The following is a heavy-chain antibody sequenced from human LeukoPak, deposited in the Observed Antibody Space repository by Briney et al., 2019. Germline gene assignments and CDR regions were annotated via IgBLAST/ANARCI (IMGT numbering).Heavy chain of an antibody. V-gene: IGHV3-66*01. CDR2: IYSGGST. J-gene: IGHJ4*02. D-gene: IGHD3-9*01. CDR3: AKEYFDWSNLIDS. CDR1: GFTLTYYE. Sequence: AGGSLRLSCEASGFTLTYYEMSWVRQAPGKGLEWVSVIYSGGSTYYADSVKGRFTISRDYSKNTLYLQMNGLRGEDTAVYYCAKEYFDWSNLIDSWGQGTLVTVSS.